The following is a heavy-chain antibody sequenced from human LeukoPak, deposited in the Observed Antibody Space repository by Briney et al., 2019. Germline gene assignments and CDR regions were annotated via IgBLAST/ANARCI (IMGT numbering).Heavy chain of an antibody. CDR2: IYYSGST. Sequence: SETLSLTCIVSGDSIRSYYWSWLRQPPGKGLEWIGHIYYSGSTNYNPSLKSRVTISVDTSKSQFSLKLTSVTAADTAVYYCATSNAGGTDAFDIWGQGTMVSVSS. D-gene: IGHD3-16*01. V-gene: IGHV4-59*13. J-gene: IGHJ3*02. CDR3: ATSNAGGTDAFDI. CDR1: GDSIRSYY.